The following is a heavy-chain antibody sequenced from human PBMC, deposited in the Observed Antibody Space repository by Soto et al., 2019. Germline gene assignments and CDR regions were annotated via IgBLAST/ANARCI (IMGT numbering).Heavy chain of an antibody. V-gene: IGHV4-39*01. J-gene: IGHJ4*02. CDR3: ARHGGIAVAGTFLG. CDR1: GCSISSSSYS. D-gene: IGHD6-19*01. Sequence: PSETLSLTCPVSGCSISSSSYSWGWIRQPPGKGLEWIGSIYYSGSTYYNPSLKSRVTISVDTSKNQFSLKLSSVTAADTAVYYCARHGGIAVAGTFLGWGQGTLVTVSS. CDR2: IYYSGST.